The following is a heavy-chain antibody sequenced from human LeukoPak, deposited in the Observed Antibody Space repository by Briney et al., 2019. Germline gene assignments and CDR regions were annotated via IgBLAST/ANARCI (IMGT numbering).Heavy chain of an antibody. CDR2: IYPGDSDT. Sequence: GESLKISCKGSAYSFTSYWIGWVRQMPGKGLEWMGIIYPGDSDTKYGPSFQGHVTISADKSISTAYLQWSSLKASDTAMYYCARGHHDYFDYWGQGTLVTVSS. V-gene: IGHV5-51*01. CDR1: AYSFTSYW. J-gene: IGHJ4*02. CDR3: ARGHHDYFDY.